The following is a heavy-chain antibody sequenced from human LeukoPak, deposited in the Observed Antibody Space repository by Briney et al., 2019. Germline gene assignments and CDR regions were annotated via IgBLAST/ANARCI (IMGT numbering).Heavy chain of an antibody. V-gene: IGHV3-49*04. CDR3: TRGHIAAAGLADY. Sequence: GGSLRLSCTTSGFTFGDYGVNWVRQAPGKGLEWVGLSRSKVDGGTIQYAASVRGRFTISRDDSKTIAYLQMNSLKTEDTAIYYCTRGHIAAAGLADYWGQGTLVTVSS. D-gene: IGHD6-13*01. CDR1: GFTFGDYG. CDR2: SRSKVDGGTI. J-gene: IGHJ4*02.